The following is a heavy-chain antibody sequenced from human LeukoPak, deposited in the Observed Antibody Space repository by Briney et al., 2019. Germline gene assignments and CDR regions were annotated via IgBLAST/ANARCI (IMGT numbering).Heavy chain of an antibody. J-gene: IGHJ4*02. Sequence: GRSLRLSCAASGFTFSSYGMHWVRQAPGKGLEWVAVIWYDGSNKYYADSVKGRFTISRDNSKNTLYLQMNSLRAEDTAVYYCARDHPAEYRSSTSCYPDYWGQGTLVTVSS. D-gene: IGHD2-2*01. CDR2: IWYDGSNK. CDR1: GFTFSSYG. CDR3: ARDHPAEYRSSTSCYPDY. V-gene: IGHV3-33*01.